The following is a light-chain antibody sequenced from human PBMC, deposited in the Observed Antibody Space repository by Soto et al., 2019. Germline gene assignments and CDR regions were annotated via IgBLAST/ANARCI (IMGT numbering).Light chain of an antibody. Sequence: DIQMTQSPTSLSASVGDRVTITCRASQGIRNFVDWYQQKPGKAPKLLIYAASTLQSGVPSRFSGSGSGTDFPLTINSQQHEDVATYSCQKYSSVPVFGPWTKVEIK. V-gene: IGKV1-27*01. CDR1: QGIRNF. CDR2: AAS. J-gene: IGKJ3*01. CDR3: QKYSSVPV.